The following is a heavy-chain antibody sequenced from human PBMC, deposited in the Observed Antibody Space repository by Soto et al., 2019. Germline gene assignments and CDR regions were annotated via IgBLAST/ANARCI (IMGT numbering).Heavy chain of an antibody. V-gene: IGHV3-33*01. CDR2: IWFDGVKE. CDR1: GFSFSTYA. J-gene: IGHJ6*02. CDR3: TRATFDV. Sequence: GGSLRLSCAVSGFSFSTYAMHWVRQAPGKGLEWLAIIWFDGVKEYYAESVRGRFTISIDNSKNTVFLQMDTAGAEDSALYYCTRATFDVWGQGTTVTVSS.